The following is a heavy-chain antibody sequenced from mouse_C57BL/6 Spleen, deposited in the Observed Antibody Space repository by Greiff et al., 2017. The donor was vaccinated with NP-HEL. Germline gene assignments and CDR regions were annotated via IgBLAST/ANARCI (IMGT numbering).Heavy chain of an antibody. D-gene: IGHD2-1*01. CDR3: AHGNYVDD. CDR1: GYAFSSSW. CDR2: IYPGDGDT. J-gene: IGHJ2*01. Sequence: QVQLQQSGPELVKPGASVKISCKASGYAFSSSWMNWVKQRPGQGLEWIGRIYPGDGDTNYNGKFKGKATLTADKSSSTAYMQLSSLTSEDSAVYFCAHGNYVDDWGKGTTLTVSS. V-gene: IGHV1-82*01.